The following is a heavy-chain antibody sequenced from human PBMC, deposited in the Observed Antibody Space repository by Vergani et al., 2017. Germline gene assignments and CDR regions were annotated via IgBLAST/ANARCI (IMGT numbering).Heavy chain of an antibody. V-gene: IGHV2-5*01. CDR1: GFSLSTSGVG. J-gene: IGHJ5*02. Sequence: QVTLTESGPTLVKPTQTLTLTCTFSGFSLSTSGVGVGWIRQPPGKALEWLALIYWNDDKRYSPSLKSRLTITKDTSKNQVVLTMTNMDPVDTATYYCAHEATVVTPGWFDPWGQGTLVTVSS. CDR3: AHEATVVTPGWFDP. D-gene: IGHD4-23*01. CDR2: IYWNDDK.